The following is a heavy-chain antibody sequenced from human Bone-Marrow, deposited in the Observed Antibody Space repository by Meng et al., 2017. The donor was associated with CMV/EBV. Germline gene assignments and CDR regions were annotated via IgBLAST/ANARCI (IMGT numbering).Heavy chain of an antibody. J-gene: IGHJ4*02. Sequence: KAAGYNVTSYYMHWVRQAPGQGLEWMGIINPSGGSTSYAQKFQGRVTMTRDTSTSTVYMELSSLRSEDTAVYYCARGTIFPGTYYFDYWGQGTLVTVSS. CDR2: INPSGGST. D-gene: IGHD3-3*01. CDR1: GYNVTSYY. V-gene: IGHV1-46*01. CDR3: ARGTIFPGTYYFDY.